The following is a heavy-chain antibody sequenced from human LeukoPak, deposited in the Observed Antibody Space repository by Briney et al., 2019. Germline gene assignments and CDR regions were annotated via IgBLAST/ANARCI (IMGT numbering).Heavy chain of an antibody. J-gene: IGHJ4*02. D-gene: IGHD5-18*01. CDR3: ARGGYSYGHDY. CDR2: ISSSSSTI. Sequence: GGSLRLSCAASGFTYSSYGMTWVRQAPGKGLEWVSYISSSSSTIYYADSVKGRFTISRDNAKNSLYLQLNSLRAEDTAVYYCARGGYSYGHDYWGQGTLVTVSS. V-gene: IGHV3-48*01. CDR1: GFTYSSYG.